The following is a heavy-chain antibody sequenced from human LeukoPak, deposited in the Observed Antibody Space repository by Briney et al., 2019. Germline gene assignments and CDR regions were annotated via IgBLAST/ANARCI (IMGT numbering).Heavy chain of an antibody. J-gene: IGHJ4*02. CDR2: INSDGSSA. V-gene: IGHV3-74*03. Sequence: GGSLGLSCAASGFTFSTYWMHWVRQAPGEGLVWVSRINSDGSSATYADSVKGRFIFSRDNAKNTLYLQMSSLRAEDTAVYYCARGSSGSPNNFDYWGQGTLVTVSS. D-gene: IGHD6-25*01. CDR3: ARGSSGSPNNFDY. CDR1: GFTFSTYW.